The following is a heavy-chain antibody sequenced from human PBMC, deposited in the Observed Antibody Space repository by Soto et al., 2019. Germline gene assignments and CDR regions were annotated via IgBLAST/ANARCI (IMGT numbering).Heavy chain of an antibody. Sequence: QVQLQESGPGLVKPSQTLSLTCTVSGGSISSGGYYWSWIRQHPGKRLEWIGYIYYIGSTYYNPSLKSRVTISVDTSKNQFALKLSSVTAADTAVYYCARGGPRIAAAGTWSWFDPWGQGTLVTVSS. J-gene: IGHJ5*02. V-gene: IGHV4-31*03. CDR3: ARGGPRIAAAGTWSWFDP. CDR1: GGSISSGGYY. D-gene: IGHD6-13*01. CDR2: IYYIGST.